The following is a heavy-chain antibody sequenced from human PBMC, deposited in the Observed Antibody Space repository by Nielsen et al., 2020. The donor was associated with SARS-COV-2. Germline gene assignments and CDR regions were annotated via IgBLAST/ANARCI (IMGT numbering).Heavy chain of an antibody. V-gene: IGHV3-48*02. CDR1: GFTFSSYS. CDR3: ARELLVVAATLVYYGMDV. J-gene: IGHJ6*02. D-gene: IGHD2-15*01. Sequence: GGSLRLSCAASGFTFSSYSMNWVRQAPGQGLEWVSYISSSSSTIYYADSVKGRFTISRDNAKNSLYLQMNSLRDEDTAVYYCARELLVVAATLVYYGMDVWGQGTTVTVSS. CDR2: ISSSSSTI.